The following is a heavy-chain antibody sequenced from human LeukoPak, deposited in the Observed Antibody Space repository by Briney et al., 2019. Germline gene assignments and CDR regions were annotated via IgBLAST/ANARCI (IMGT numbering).Heavy chain of an antibody. V-gene: IGHV1-69*04. CDR1: GGTFSSYA. D-gene: IGHD1-26*01. J-gene: IGHJ4*02. CDR3: ARDFSWDGNGYLDY. CDR2: IIPILGIA. Sequence: ASVKVSCKASGGTFSSYAISWVRQAPGQGLEWMGRIIPILGIANYAQKFQGRVTITADESTSTAYMELSSLRSEDTAVYYCARDFSWDGNGYLDYWGQGTLVTVSS.